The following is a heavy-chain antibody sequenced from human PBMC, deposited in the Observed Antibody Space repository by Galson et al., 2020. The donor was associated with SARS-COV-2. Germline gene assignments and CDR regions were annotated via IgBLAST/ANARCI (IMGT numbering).Heavy chain of an antibody. Sequence: NSGGSLRLSCAASGFTFSSYSMNWVRQAPGKGLEWVSSISSSSSYIYYADSVKGRFTISRDNAKNSLYLQMNSLRAEDTAVYYCVVPRGYCSGGSCYPYGLGAFDIWGQGTMVTVSS. V-gene: IGHV3-21*01. D-gene: IGHD2-15*01. CDR3: VVPRGYCSGGSCYPYGLGAFDI. CDR2: ISSSSSYI. CDR1: GFTFSSYS. J-gene: IGHJ3*02.